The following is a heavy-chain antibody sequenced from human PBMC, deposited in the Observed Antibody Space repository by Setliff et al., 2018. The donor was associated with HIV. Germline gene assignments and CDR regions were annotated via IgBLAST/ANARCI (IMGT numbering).Heavy chain of an antibody. Sequence: SETLSLTCSVSNGSINGYYWTWIRQLPGKGLEWIGYISHTASTNFNPSLMSRVSRSLDPTKNQFSLHLVSVTAADPAVYFCAGVHLYDAAEYCSSFESWGPGILVTVSS. J-gene: IGHJ4*02. CDR1: NGSINGYY. D-gene: IGHD2-15*01. CDR3: AGVHLYDAAEYCSSFES. CDR2: ISHTAST. V-gene: IGHV4-59*01.